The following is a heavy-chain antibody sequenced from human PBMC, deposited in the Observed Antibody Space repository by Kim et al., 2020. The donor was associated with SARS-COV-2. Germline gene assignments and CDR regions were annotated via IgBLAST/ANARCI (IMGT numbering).Heavy chain of an antibody. CDR3: AKQEQLSAYNWFDP. D-gene: IGHD6-13*01. J-gene: IGHJ5*02. Sequence: ADSVKGRFTISRDNAKNSLYLQMNSLRAEDTALYYCAKQEQLSAYNWFDPWGQGTLVTVSS. V-gene: IGHV3-9*01.